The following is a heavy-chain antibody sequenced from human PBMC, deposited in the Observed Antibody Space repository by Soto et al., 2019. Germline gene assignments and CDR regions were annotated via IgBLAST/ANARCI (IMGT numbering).Heavy chain of an antibody. Sequence: EVQLLESGGGLVQPGGSLRLSCAASGFTFNNYAMGWVRQAPGKGLEWVSAITDSGDDTYYIDSVKGRFTISRANSKSTLYLQMNSLRAEDTAIYYCAKLGSSSWSPHYYFDYWGQGNLVTVSS. J-gene: IGHJ4*02. D-gene: IGHD2-2*01. CDR3: AKLGSSSWSPHYYFDY. CDR2: ITDSGDDT. V-gene: IGHV3-23*01. CDR1: GFTFNNYA.